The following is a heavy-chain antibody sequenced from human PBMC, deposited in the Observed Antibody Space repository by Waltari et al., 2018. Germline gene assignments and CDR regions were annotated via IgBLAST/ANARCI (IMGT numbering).Heavy chain of an antibody. CDR1: GFSFSDYW. CDR2: IKNDASVT. V-gene: IGHV3-74*01. D-gene: IGHD7-27*01. J-gene: IGHJ5*02. Sequence: EVQVVESGGGLVQPGESLRLSCTASGFSFSDYWMHWVRQAPGKGLVWVSRIKNDASVTNDADFVEGRCTISKDNAKNTLYLQMNSRRAEDTAVYYCVADRTLWAWGQGTLVTVSS. CDR3: VADRTLWA.